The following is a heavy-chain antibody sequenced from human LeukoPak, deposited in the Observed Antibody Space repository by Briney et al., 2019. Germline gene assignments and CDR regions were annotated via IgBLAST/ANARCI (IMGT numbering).Heavy chain of an antibody. CDR2: IYSGGST. V-gene: IGHV3-66*02. CDR3: ARPPMVRGVIYYYYMDV. Sequence: GGSLRLSCAASGFTVSSNYMSWVRQAPGKGLEWVSVIYSGGSTYYADSVKGRFTISRDNSKNTLYLQMGSLRAEDMAVYYCARPPMVRGVIYYYYMDVWGKGTTVTVSS. D-gene: IGHD3-10*01. J-gene: IGHJ6*03. CDR1: GFTVSSNY.